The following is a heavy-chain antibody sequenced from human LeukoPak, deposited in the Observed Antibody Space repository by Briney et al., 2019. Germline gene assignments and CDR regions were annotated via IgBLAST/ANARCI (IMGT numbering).Heavy chain of an antibody. D-gene: IGHD5-18*01. CDR1: GGTFSSYA. V-gene: IGHV1-69*04. CDR2: IIPIPGIA. Sequence: SVKVSCKASGGTFSSYAISWVRQAPGQGLEWMGRIIPIPGIANYAQEFQGRVTITADKSTSTAYMELSSLRSEDTAVYYCARGYSYGYRSGWFDPWGQGTLVTVSS. J-gene: IGHJ5*02. CDR3: ARGYSYGYRSGWFDP.